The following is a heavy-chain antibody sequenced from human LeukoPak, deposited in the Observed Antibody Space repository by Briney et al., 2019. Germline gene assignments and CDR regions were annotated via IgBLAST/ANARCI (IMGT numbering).Heavy chain of an antibody. J-gene: IGHJ4*02. Sequence: GGSLRLSCAASGFTFSSYGMHWVRQAPGKGLEWVAVIWYDGSNKYYADSVKGRFTISRDNSKNTLYLQMNSLRAEDTSVYYCAKEILYYFDYWGQGTLVTVSS. CDR1: GFTFSSYG. V-gene: IGHV3-33*06. CDR2: IWYDGSNK. CDR3: AKEILYYFDY.